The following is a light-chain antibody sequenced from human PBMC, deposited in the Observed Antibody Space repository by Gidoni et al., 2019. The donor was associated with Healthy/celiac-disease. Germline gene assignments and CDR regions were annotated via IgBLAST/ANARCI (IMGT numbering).Light chain of an antibody. CDR2: GAS. V-gene: IGKV3-15*01. CDR3: QQYNNWLSLT. CDR1: QSVSRN. Sequence: EIVMTPSPATLSVSPGERATLSCRASQSVSRNLAWYQQKPGQAPRLLIYGASTRATGIPARFSGSGSGTEFTLTISSLQSEDFAVYYCQQYNNWLSLTCGGGTKVEIK. J-gene: IGKJ4*01.